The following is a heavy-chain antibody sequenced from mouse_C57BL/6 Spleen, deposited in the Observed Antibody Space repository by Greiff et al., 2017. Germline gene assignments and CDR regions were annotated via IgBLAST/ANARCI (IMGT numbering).Heavy chain of an antibody. CDR3: TSANWDAWFAY. D-gene: IGHD4-1*01. Sequence: QVQLQQSGAELVRPGASVTLSCKASGYTFTDYEMHWVKQTPVHGLEWIGAIDPETGGTAYNQKFKGKAILTADKSSSTAYMELRSLTSEDSAVYYCTSANWDAWFAYWGQGTLVTVSA. CDR2: IDPETGGT. V-gene: IGHV1-15*01. J-gene: IGHJ3*01. CDR1: GYTFTDYE.